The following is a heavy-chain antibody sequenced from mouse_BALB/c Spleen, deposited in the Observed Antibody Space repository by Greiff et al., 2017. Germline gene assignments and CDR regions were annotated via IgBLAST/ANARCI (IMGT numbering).Heavy chain of an antibody. D-gene: IGHD1-1*02. CDR1: GYSFTGYF. V-gene: IGHV1-20*02. Sequence: EVQLKQSGPELVKPGASVKISCKASGYSFTGYFMNWVMQSHGKSLEWIGRINPYNGDTFYNQKFKGKATLTVDKSSSTAHMELRSLASEDSAVYYCASLITLDYYAMDYWGQGTSVTVSS. J-gene: IGHJ4*01. CDR3: ASLITLDYYAMDY. CDR2: INPYNGDT.